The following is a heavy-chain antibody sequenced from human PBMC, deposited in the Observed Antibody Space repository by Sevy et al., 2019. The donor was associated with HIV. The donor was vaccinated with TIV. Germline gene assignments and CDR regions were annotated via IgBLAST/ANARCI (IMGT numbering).Heavy chain of an antibody. CDR3: AKHYGSGWPEFHF. V-gene: IGHV3-23*01. D-gene: IGHD6-25*01. CDR2: ISGSGGST. CDR1: GFKFSSYA. Sequence: GGSLRLSCAASGFKFSSYAMSWVRQPPGKGLEWVSTISGSGGSTYYADSVKGRFTISRDNSKNTLYLQMSSLRVEDTAMYFCAKHYGSGWPEFHFWGQGTLVTVSS. J-gene: IGHJ4*02.